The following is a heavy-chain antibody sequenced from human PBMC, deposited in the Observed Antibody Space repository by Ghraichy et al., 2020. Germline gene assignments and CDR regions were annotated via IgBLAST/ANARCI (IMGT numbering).Heavy chain of an antibody. Sequence: GESLNISCAASGFTFSSYAMNWVRQAPGKGLEWVSSISTRSTYKNYAASVKGRFTVSRDNAKNSLFLQMDSLRADDTAVYYCARDVGFDNSAGGLDVWGQGTLVTVSS. V-gene: IGHV3-21*01. J-gene: IGHJ4*02. CDR1: GFTFSSYA. D-gene: IGHD3/OR15-3a*01. CDR3: ARDVGFDNSAGGLDV. CDR2: ISTRSTYK.